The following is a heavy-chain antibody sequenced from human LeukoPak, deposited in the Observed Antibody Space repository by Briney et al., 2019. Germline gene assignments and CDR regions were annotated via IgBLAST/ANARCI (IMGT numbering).Heavy chain of an antibody. CDR1: GYTFTSYD. D-gene: IGHD1-14*01. V-gene: IGHV1-8*01. CDR2: MNPNSGNT. J-gene: IGHJ3*02. CDR3: ATNPTGDDAFDI. Sequence: ASVKVSCKASGYTFTSYDINWVRQATGQGLEWMGWMNPNSGNTGYAQKFQGRVTMTRNTSISTAYMELSRLRSDDTAVYYGATNPTGDDAFDIWGQGTMVTVSS.